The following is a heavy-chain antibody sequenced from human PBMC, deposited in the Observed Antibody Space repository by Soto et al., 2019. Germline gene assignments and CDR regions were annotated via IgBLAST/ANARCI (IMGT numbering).Heavy chain of an antibody. Sequence: GGSLRLSCAASGFTFSNYAVSWVRQSPGRGLEWVASISDRGGSTKYADSVNGRFTISRDNSRNTLFLQMDTLRAEDTAVYYCARLPHSYVSLYFFDFWGQGTLVTVSS. CDR3: ARLPHSYVSLYFFDF. D-gene: IGHD5-18*01. CDR2: ISDRGGST. J-gene: IGHJ4*02. V-gene: IGHV3-23*01. CDR1: GFTFSNYA.